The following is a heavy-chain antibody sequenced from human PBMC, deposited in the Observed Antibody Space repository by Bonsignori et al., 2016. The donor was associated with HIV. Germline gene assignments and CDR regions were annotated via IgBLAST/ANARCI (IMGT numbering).Heavy chain of an antibody. D-gene: IGHD6-19*01. CDR3: ARLGDSSGWLYYFDY. Sequence: VRQMPGKGLEWMGIIYPGDSDTRYSPSFQGQVTISADKSISTAYLQWSSLKASDTAMYYCARLGDSSGWLYYFDYWGQGTLVTVSS. J-gene: IGHJ4*02. CDR2: IYPGDSDT. V-gene: IGHV5-51*01.